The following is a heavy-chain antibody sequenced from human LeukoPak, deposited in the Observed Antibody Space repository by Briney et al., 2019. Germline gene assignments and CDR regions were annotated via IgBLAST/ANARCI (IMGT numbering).Heavy chain of an antibody. V-gene: IGHV3-23*01. CDR3: AKKNSGLHPFDF. CDR1: GFSFSSSP. CDR2: ISSSGGDT. D-gene: IGHD4-23*01. Sequence: GGSLRLSCAASGFSFSSSPMSWVRQAPGKGLEWVSGISSSGGDTPCADSVKGRFTISRDNSKNTLYLQMNSLRAEDTAVYYCAKKNSGLHPFDFWGQGTLVIVSS. J-gene: IGHJ4*02.